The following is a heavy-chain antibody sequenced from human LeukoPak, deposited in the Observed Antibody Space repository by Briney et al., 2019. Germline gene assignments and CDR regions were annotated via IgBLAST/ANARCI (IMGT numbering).Heavy chain of an antibody. D-gene: IGHD3-9*01. V-gene: IGHV4-59*08. CDR2: IYYSGGT. Sequence: PSETLSLTCTVSGGSISSYYWSWIRQPPGKGLEWIGYIYYSGGTNYNPSLKSRVTISVDTSKNQFSLKLSSVTAADTAVYYCARVLRYFDWQDAFDIWGQGTMVTVSS. J-gene: IGHJ3*02. CDR1: GGSISSYY. CDR3: ARVLRYFDWQDAFDI.